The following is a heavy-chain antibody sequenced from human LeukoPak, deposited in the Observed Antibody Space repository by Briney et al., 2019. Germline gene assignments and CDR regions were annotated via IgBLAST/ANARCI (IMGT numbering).Heavy chain of an antibody. J-gene: IGHJ5*02. CDR1: GASISSSSYY. CDR3: SRQRYGPISWFDP. Sequence: SETLSLTCSVSGASISSSSYYWAWIRQPPGKGLEWIGSVHYSGSTYYNPSLKSRLTISIDTSKNQFSLNLNSVTATDTAVYSCSRQRYGPISWFDPWGQGTLVSVSS. D-gene: IGHD3-10*01. V-gene: IGHV4-39*01. CDR2: VHYSGST.